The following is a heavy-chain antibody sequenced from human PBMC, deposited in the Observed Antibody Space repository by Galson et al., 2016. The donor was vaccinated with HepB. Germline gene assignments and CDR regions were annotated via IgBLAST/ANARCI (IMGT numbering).Heavy chain of an antibody. CDR2: TYYSGST. Sequence: ETLSLTCTVSDASINSCYWNWIRQSPGKGLEWIGYTYYSGSTNYNPSLKSRVTISVDRSKNRFSLELISVTAADTAVYYCGRSLYDSSVYPADYWGQGTLVTVSS. J-gene: IGHJ4*02. CDR3: GRSLYDSSVYPADY. D-gene: IGHD3-22*01. CDR1: DASINSCY. V-gene: IGHV4-59*01.